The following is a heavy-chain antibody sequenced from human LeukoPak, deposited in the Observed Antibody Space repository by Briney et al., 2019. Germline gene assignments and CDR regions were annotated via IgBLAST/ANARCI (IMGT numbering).Heavy chain of an antibody. Sequence: GASVKVSCKASGYTFTSYYMHWVRQAPGQGLEWMGIINPSGGSTSYAQRFQGRVTMTRDTSTSTVYMELSSLRSEDTAVYYCARMSSSTKFDYWGQGTLVTVSS. CDR3: ARMSSSTKFDY. D-gene: IGHD3-10*01. CDR2: INPSGGST. J-gene: IGHJ4*02. CDR1: GYTFTSYY. V-gene: IGHV1-46*01.